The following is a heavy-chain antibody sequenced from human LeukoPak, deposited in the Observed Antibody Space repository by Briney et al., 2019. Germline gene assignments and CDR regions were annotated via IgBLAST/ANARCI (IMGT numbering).Heavy chain of an antibody. V-gene: IGHV3-53*01. CDR3: ARDYIGDNWFDP. CDR1: GFTVSSNS. CDR2: IYSGGST. Sequence: GGSLRLSCTVSGFTVSSNSMSWVRQAPGKGLEWVSVIYSGGSTYYADSVKGRFTISRDNSKNTLYLQMNSLRAEDTAVYYCARDYIGDNWFDPWGQGTLVTVSS. J-gene: IGHJ5*02.